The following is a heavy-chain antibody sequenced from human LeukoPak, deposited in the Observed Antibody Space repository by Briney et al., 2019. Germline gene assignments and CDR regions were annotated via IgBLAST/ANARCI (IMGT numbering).Heavy chain of an antibody. V-gene: IGHV1-18*01. D-gene: IGHD2-15*01. J-gene: IGHJ4*02. CDR2: ISAYNGNT. CDR1: GYTFTSYG. Sequence: ASVKVSCKASGYTFTSYGISWVRQAPGQGLEWMGWISAYNGNTNYAQKLQGRVTMTTDTSTSTAYMELRSPRSDDTAVYYCARERIYCSGGSCYSGPYYFDYWGQGTLVTVSS. CDR3: ARERIYCSGGSCYSGPYYFDY.